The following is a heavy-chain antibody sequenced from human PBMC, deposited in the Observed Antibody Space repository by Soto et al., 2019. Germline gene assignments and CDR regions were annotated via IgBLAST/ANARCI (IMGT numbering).Heavy chain of an antibody. CDR1: GGSISSGGYY. J-gene: IGHJ4*02. V-gene: IGHV4-31*03. Sequence: SETLSLTCTVSGGSISSGGYYWSWIRQHPGKGLEWIGYTYYSGSTYYNPSLKSRVTISVDTSKNQFSLKLSSVTAADTAVYYCARWGSLEGDWLLPYDYWGQGTLVTVSS. D-gene: IGHD3-9*01. CDR2: TYYSGST. CDR3: ARWGSLEGDWLLPYDY.